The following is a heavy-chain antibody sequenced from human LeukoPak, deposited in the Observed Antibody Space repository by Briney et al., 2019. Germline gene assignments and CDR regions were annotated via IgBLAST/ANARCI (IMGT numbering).Heavy chain of an antibody. CDR2: INPSGGST. D-gene: IGHD6-13*01. CDR3: ASSEQQPNPFDY. Sequence: ASVKVSCKASGYTFTIYYMHWVRQAPGQGLEWMEIINPSGGSTSYAQKFQGRLTMTRDTSTSTVYMELSSLRSEDTAVYYCASSEQQPNPFDYWGQGILVTVSS. J-gene: IGHJ4*02. CDR1: GYTFTIYY. V-gene: IGHV1-46*01.